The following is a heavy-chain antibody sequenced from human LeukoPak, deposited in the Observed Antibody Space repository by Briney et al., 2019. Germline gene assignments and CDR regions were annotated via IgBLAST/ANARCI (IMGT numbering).Heavy chain of an antibody. D-gene: IGHD3-10*01. CDR3: ASSGSGDNYHYYGMDV. V-gene: IGHV3-21*04. Sequence: GGSLRLSCAASGLAFSSYTMNWVRQAPGKGLEWVSSISGTSTYIYYADSVKGRFTISRDNAKNSLYLQMNSLRAEDTAVYYCASSGSGDNYHYYGMDVWGQGTTVTVSS. J-gene: IGHJ6*02. CDR2: ISGTSTYI. CDR1: GLAFSSYT.